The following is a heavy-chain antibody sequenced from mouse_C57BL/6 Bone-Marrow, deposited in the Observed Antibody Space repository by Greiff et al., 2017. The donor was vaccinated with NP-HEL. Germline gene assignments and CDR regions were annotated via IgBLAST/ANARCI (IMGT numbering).Heavy chain of an antibody. CDR3: AGDSSCYGDFDY. CDR1: GFPITSGYY. CDR2: ITHSGET. J-gene: IGHJ2*01. V-gene: IGHV12-3*01. D-gene: IGHD3-2*02. Sequence: LQESGPGLVKPSQSLFLTCSITGFPITSGYYWIWIRQSPGKPLEWMGYITHSGETFYNPSLQSPISITRETSKNQFFLQLNYVTTEDTAMYYCAGDSSCYGDFDYWGQGTTLTVSS.